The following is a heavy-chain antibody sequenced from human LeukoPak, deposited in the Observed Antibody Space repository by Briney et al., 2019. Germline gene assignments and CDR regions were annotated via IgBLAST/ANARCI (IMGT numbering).Heavy chain of an antibody. V-gene: IGHV3-7*02. CDR1: GFTFSNYW. CDR3: AKIRGYCSGGNCYHDY. D-gene: IGHD2-15*01. CDR2: IKQDGSEK. Sequence: PGGSLRLSCAASGFTFSNYWMSWVRQAPGKGLEWVATIKQDGSEKYYVDSVKGRFTISRDNAKNSLYLQMNSLRAEDTAAYYCAKIRGYCSGGNCYHDYWGQGTLVTVSS. J-gene: IGHJ4*02.